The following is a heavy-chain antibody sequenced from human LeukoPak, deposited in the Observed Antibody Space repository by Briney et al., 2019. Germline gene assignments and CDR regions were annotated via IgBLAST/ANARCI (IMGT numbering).Heavy chain of an antibody. CDR1: GFTFSSYA. D-gene: IGHD3-10*01. J-gene: IGHJ4*02. V-gene: IGHV3-23*01. CDR2: ISGSGGST. Sequence: GGSLRLSCAASGFTFSSYAMSWVRQAPGKGLELVSAISGSGGSTYYADSVKGRFTISRDNSKNTLYLQMNSLRAENTAVYYCAKDLRAMVRRFFDYWGQGTLVTVSS. CDR3: AKDLRAMVRRFFDY.